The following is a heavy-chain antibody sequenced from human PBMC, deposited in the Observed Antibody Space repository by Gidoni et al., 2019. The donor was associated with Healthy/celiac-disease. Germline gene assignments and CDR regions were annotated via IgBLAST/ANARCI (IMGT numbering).Heavy chain of an antibody. CDR3: ARDISYYGDVLFDP. J-gene: IGHJ5*02. Sequence: QVQLVQSGAEVKKPGAAVKVSCKASGYTFTSYGISWVRQAPGQGLEWMGWISAYNGNTNSAQKLLGRVPMTTDTSTSTAYMELRSLTSADTAVYSCARDISYYGDVLFDPWGQGTLVTVSS. V-gene: IGHV1-18*01. CDR1: GYTFTSYG. D-gene: IGHD4-17*01. CDR2: ISAYNGNT.